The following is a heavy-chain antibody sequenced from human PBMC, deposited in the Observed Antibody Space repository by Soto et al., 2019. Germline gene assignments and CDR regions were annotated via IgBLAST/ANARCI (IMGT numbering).Heavy chain of an antibody. CDR1: GGTLSSYT. D-gene: IGHD3-10*01. CDR3: ARDTGVSVY. Sequence: SVKVSCKASGGTLSSYTISWGRQAPGQGLEWMGRIIPILGIANYAQKFQGRVTITADKSTSTAYMELSSLRSEDTAVYYCARDTGVSVYWGQGTLVTVSS. V-gene: IGHV1-69*04. CDR2: IIPILGIA. J-gene: IGHJ4*02.